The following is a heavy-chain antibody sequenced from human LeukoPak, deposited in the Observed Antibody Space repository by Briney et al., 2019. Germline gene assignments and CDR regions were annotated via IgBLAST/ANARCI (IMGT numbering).Heavy chain of an antibody. CDR1: GFTVSNNY. CDR3: ARGLYSSGYYYDAFDI. CDR2: IYSGGST. J-gene: IGHJ3*02. D-gene: IGHD3-22*01. V-gene: IGHV3-66*01. Sequence: GGSLRLSRAASGFTVSNNYMSWVRQAPGKGLEWVSLIYSGGSTHYTDSVKGRFNISRDNSKNTLYLQMNSLRAEDTAVYYCARGLYSSGYYYDAFDIWGQGTMVTVSS.